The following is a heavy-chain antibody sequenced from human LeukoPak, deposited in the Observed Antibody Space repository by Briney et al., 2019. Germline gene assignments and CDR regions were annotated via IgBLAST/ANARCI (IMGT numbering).Heavy chain of an antibody. Sequence: DPGGSLILSCAASVFTSSSYWMSWVRQAPGKGLEWVANIKQDGSEKYYVDSVKGRFTISRDNAKNSLYLQMNSLRAEDTAVYYCARDRYYGSGIFDYWGQGTLVTVSS. D-gene: IGHD3-10*01. CDR2: IKQDGSEK. J-gene: IGHJ4*02. CDR3: ARDRYYGSGIFDY. CDR1: VFTSSSYW. V-gene: IGHV3-7*01.